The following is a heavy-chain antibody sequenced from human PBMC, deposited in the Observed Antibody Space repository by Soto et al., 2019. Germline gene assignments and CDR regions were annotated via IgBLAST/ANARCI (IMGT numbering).Heavy chain of an antibody. D-gene: IGHD5-18*01. J-gene: IGHJ6*03. CDR1: GFTFSSYA. Sequence: ESVGGLAQPGGSLRLSCAASGFTFSSYAMSWVRQAPGKGLEWVSAISGSGGSTYYADSVKGRFTISRDNSKNTLYLQMNSLRAEDTAVYYCEKDPQLSFYYYYYMDVWGKGTTVTVSS. CDR2: ISGSGGST. V-gene: IGHV3-23*01. CDR3: EKDPQLSFYYYYYMDV.